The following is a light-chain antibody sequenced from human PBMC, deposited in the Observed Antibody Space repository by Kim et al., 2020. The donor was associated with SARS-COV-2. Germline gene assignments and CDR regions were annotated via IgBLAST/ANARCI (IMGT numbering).Light chain of an antibody. CDR3: ALWDDALNGRV. V-gene: IGLV1-47*02. Sequence: GQSVTISCSWSEANVGSDYVSWYQQLPGTAPNLVIYSNDQRPSGVPDRFSGFKSGTAASLAISGLRSEDEAHYYCALWDDALNGRVFGGGTKVTVL. CDR1: EANVGSDY. CDR2: SND. J-gene: IGLJ3*02.